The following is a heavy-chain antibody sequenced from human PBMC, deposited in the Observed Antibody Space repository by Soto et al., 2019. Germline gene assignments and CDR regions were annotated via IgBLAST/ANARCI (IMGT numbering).Heavy chain of an antibody. CDR3: AKVRVGIDVDFDY. CDR1: GFTFSNSA. Sequence: PWGSLRLSCSASGFTFSNSAMTWVRQAPAKGLEWVSTIRDSDSGGSTFYADSVKGRFTISRDDSKNTLYLQMSSLRAEDTAVYYCAKVRVGIDVDFDYWGQGALVTVSS. CDR2: IRDSDSGGST. J-gene: IGHJ4*02. V-gene: IGHV3-23*01. D-gene: IGHD2-21*01.